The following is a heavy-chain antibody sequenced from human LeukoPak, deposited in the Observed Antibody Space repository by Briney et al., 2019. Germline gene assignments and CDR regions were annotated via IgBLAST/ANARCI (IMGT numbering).Heavy chain of an antibody. CDR1: GFTFSSYV. CDR2: ISGSGGST. D-gene: IGHD7-27*01. J-gene: IGHJ4*02. Sequence: GGSLRLSCAASGFTFSSYVMSWVRQAPGKGLEWVSAISGSGGSTYYADSVKGRFTISRDNSKNTLYLQMNSLRAEDTAVYCCAKDQDWGTDYWGQGTLVTVSS. V-gene: IGHV3-23*01. CDR3: AKDQDWGTDY.